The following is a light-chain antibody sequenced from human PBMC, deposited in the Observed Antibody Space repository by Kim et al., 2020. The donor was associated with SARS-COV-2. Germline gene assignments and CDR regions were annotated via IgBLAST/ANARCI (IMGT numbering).Light chain of an antibody. J-gene: IGKJ1*01. CDR3: QQYNNWPRT. Sequence: VSPGQGVTPSCRASQYVSNNLGWYQQKPGQPPRPLNDSMSTRTTGVPDRFGGSWSGIDFTLTINSLQSEDFAAYYYQQYNNWPRTFGQGTKVDIK. V-gene: IGKV3-15*01. CDR2: SMS. CDR1: QYVSNN.